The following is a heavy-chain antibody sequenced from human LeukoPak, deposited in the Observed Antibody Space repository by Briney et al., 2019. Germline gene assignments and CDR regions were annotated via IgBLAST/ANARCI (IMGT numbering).Heavy chain of an antibody. CDR2: IYYSGST. J-gene: IGHJ5*02. D-gene: IGHD3-3*01. CDR3: ASISPDHYDFWSGYHNWFDP. V-gene: IGHV4-39*01. Sequence: PSETLSLTCTVSGGSISSSRYYWGWIRQPPGKGLEWIGSIYYSGSTYYNPSLKSRVTISVDTSKNQFSLKLSSVTAADTAVYYCASISPDHYDFWSGYHNWFDPWGQGTLVTVSS. CDR1: GGSISSSRYY.